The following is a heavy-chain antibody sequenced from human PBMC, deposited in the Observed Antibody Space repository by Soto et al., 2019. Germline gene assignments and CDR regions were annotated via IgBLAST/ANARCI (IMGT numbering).Heavy chain of an antibody. CDR2: ISSSGGST. J-gene: IGHJ4*02. Sequence: EVQLLESGGGLVQPGGSLRLSCAVSGFTFSSYAMNWARQAPGKGLEWVSTISSSGGSTYYADSVKGRFTTSRDNSKNTLYLQMNSLRAEDTAVYYCAKETAVSGSNRWDSWGQGTRVTVSS. CDR1: GFTFSSYA. V-gene: IGHV3-23*01. D-gene: IGHD6-19*01. CDR3: AKETAVSGSNRWDS.